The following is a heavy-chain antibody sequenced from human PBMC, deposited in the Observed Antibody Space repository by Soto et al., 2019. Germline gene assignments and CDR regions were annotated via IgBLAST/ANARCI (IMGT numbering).Heavy chain of an antibody. CDR3: AKGRCSGGSCYNFDY. CDR2: ISGSGGST. J-gene: IGHJ4*02. D-gene: IGHD2-15*01. Sequence: GGSLRLSCVPSGFTFSNFAMAWVRQAPGEGLEWVSAISGSGGSTYYADSVKGRFTISRDNSKNTLYLQMNSLRAEDTAVYYCAKGRCSGGSCYNFDYWGQGTLVTVSS. CDR1: GFTFSNFA. V-gene: IGHV3-23*01.